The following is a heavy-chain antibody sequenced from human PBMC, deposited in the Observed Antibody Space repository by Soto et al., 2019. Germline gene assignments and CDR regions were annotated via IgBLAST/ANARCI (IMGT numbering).Heavy chain of an antibody. V-gene: IGHV3-23*01. CDR3: AKDGTMTKDY. J-gene: IGHJ4*02. Sequence: PLLESGGGLVQPGGSLRLSCAASGFTFSSYAMSWVRQAPGKGLEWVSTISSRGDRTYYADSVQGRFTISRDNSKNTVYLQMNSLRDEDTALYYCAKDGTMTKDYWGQGTLVTVSS. CDR2: ISSRGDRT. D-gene: IGHD1-1*01. CDR1: GFTFSSYA.